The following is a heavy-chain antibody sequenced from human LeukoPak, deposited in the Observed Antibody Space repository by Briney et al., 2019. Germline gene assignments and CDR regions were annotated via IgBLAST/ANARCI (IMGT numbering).Heavy chain of an antibody. J-gene: IGHJ3*02. CDR2: ISGSGGST. CDR3: AKSYCSGGSCYSYAFDI. Sequence: GGSLRLSCAASGFTFSSYAMSWVRQAPGKGLEWVSGISGSGGSTYYADSVKGRFTISRDNSKNTLYLQMNSLRAEDTAVYYCAKSYCSGGSCYSYAFDIWGQGTMVTVSS. D-gene: IGHD2-15*01. CDR1: GFTFSSYA. V-gene: IGHV3-23*01.